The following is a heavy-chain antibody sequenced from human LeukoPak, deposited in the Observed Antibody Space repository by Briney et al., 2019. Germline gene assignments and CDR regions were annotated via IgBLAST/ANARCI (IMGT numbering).Heavy chain of an antibody. CDR1: GFTFSSYS. J-gene: IGHJ5*02. D-gene: IGHD6-13*01. Sequence: KSGGSLRLSCAASGFTFSSYSMNWVRQAPGKGLEWVSSISSSSSYIYYADSVKGLFTISRDNAKNSLYLQMNSLRAEGTAVYYCARDAKYSSSWAYNWFDPWGQGTLVTVSS. CDR3: ARDAKYSSSWAYNWFDP. V-gene: IGHV3-21*01. CDR2: ISSSSSYI.